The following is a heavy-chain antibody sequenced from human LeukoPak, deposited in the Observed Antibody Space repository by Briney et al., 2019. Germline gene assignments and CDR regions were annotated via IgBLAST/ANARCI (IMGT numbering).Heavy chain of an antibody. V-gene: IGHV3-66*01. CDR1: GFTVSSNY. Sequence: SGGSLRLSCAASGFTVSSNYMSWVRQAPGKGLEWVSMIYSGGSTHYADSVKGRVTISRDDSNNALYLQMHSLRAEDTALYYCASGPPFLKYFEYWGQGTLVTVSS. CDR2: IYSGGST. CDR3: ASGPPFLKYFEY. D-gene: IGHD3-3*01. J-gene: IGHJ4*02.